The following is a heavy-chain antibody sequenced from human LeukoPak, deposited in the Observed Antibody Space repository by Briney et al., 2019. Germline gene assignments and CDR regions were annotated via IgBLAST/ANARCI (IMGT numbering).Heavy chain of an antibody. V-gene: IGHV1-18*01. D-gene: IGHD4-17*01. CDR1: GYTFTSYG. CDR2: ISAYNGNT. Sequence: ASVKVSFKASGYTFTSYGISWVRQAPGQGLEWMGWISAYNGNTNYAQKLQGRVTMTTDTSTSTAYMELRSLRSDDTAVYYCARSSDYGDYLPHYFDYWGQGTLVTVSS. CDR3: ARSSDYGDYLPHYFDY. J-gene: IGHJ4*02.